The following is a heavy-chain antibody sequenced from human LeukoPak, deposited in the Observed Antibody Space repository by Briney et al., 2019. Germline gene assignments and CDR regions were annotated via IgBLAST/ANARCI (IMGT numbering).Heavy chain of an antibody. Sequence: GGSLRLSCATSGFTFNNYYLGWVRQAPGKGLEWVSAISASYDSTYYADSVKGRFTISRDNPKNTLFLQMNSLRAEDTAVYYCAKDFRSGRYYVAYWGQGTLVTVSS. CDR3: AKDFRSGRYYVAY. D-gene: IGHD1-26*01. J-gene: IGHJ4*02. CDR2: ISASYDST. V-gene: IGHV3-23*01. CDR1: GFTFNNYY.